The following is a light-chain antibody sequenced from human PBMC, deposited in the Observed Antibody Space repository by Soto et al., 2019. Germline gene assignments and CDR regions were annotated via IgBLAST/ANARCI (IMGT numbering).Light chain of an antibody. J-gene: IGKJ4*01. CDR2: GAS. Sequence: EIAMTQSPDTLSVSPGDRATLSCRASQGVRSDLAWYQQKAGQSPRLLIYGASTRAAETPARFSGSGSETEFTLTISSLQSEDFAVYYCQQYSKWTLPFGGGTKVDIX. V-gene: IGKV3-15*01. CDR3: QQYSKWTLP. CDR1: QGVRSD.